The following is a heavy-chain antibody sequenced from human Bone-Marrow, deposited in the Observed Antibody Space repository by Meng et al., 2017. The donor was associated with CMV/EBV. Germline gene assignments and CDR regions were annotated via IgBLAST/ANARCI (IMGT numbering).Heavy chain of an antibody. CDR3: ASAGLLWFGELFGHGAFDI. J-gene: IGHJ3*02. D-gene: IGHD3-10*01. Sequence: GESLKISCAASGFTFSSYSMNWVRQAPGKGLEWVSSISSSSSYIYYADSVKGRFTISRDNAKNSLYLQMNSLRYEDTAVYYCASAGLLWFGELFGHGAFDIWGQGTMVTVSS. CDR2: ISSSSSYI. V-gene: IGHV3-21*01. CDR1: GFTFSSYS.